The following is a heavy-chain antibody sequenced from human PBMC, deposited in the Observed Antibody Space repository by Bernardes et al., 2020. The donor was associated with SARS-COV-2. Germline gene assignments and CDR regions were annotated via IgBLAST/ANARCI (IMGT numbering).Heavy chain of an antibody. J-gene: IGHJ6*02. Sequence: GESLNISCKGSGYSFTSYWISWVRQMPGKGLEWIGRIDPRDPYTTYSPSFQGHVTIPADKSISTAYLQWSSLKASDTAMYFCARPFYYYDSSGHYYYGMDVWGQGTTVTVSS. CDR2: IDPRDPYT. D-gene: IGHD3-22*01. CDR1: GYSFTSYW. CDR3: ARPFYYYDSSGHYYYGMDV. V-gene: IGHV5-10-1*01.